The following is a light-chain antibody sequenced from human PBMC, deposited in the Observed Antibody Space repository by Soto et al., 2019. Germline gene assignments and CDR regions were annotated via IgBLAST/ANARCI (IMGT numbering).Light chain of an antibody. V-gene: IGKV3-11*01. J-gene: IGKJ5*01. Sequence: EIVLTQSPATLYLSPGERATLSCRTSQSVSKYFAWYQQKPGRAPRLLIYDASSRATGIPARFIGSGSGTDFTLTISSLEPEDFAIYYCQQRSNWPITFGQGTRLEIK. CDR3: QQRSNWPIT. CDR2: DAS. CDR1: QSVSKY.